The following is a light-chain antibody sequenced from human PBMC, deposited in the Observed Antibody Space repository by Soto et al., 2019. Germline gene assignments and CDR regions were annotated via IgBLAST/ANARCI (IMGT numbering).Light chain of an antibody. CDR1: QGISAY. V-gene: IGKV1-27*01. CDR3: PGYNSGLEIS. CDR2: SAS. Sequence: DIQMTQSPSSLSASVGDRVTITCRASQGISAYLGWYQQKPGKVPKVLIYSASTLQPGVPSRFSGSVSGTDFTLTISSLQPEDVASYYGPGYNSGLEISCGPATKVDI. J-gene: IGKJ3*01.